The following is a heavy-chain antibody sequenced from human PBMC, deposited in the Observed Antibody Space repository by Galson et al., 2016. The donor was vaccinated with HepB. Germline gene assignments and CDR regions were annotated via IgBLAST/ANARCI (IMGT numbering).Heavy chain of an antibody. CDR3: ASASNSYDNSGYPSAFDM. CDR2: IWYDGSNK. V-gene: IGHV3-33*03. J-gene: IGHJ3*02. CDR1: GFIFSGYG. Sequence: SLRLSCAASGFIFSGYGMHWVRQAPGKGLEWVAVIWYDGSNKYYADSVKGRFTISRDNSKNTLYLQMNSLRVDDTAVYYCASASNSYDNSGYPSAFDMWGQGTMVTVSS. D-gene: IGHD3-22*01.